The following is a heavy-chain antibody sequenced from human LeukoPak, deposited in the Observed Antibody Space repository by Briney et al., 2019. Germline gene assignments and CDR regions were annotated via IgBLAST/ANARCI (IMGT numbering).Heavy chain of an antibody. Sequence: SETLSLTCTVSGGSISSYYWSWIRQPAGKGLEWIGRIYTSGSTNYNPSLKSRVTMSVGTSKNQFSLKLSSVTAADTAVYYCARGQPQRFGELGYYYMDVWGKGTTVTVSS. CDR2: IYTSGST. V-gene: IGHV4-4*07. D-gene: IGHD3-10*01. CDR3: ARGQPQRFGELGYYYMDV. J-gene: IGHJ6*03. CDR1: GGSISSYY.